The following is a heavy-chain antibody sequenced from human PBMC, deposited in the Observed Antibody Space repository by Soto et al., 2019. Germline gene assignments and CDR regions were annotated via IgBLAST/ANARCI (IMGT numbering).Heavy chain of an antibody. Sequence: EVQLVESGGGVVRPGGSLRLSCTASGFTFDDYVMTWGRQAPGKGLEWVSGINRNGGSTAYADSVKGRFTISRDNAKNSLFLQMNSLRAEDTALYYCARVSGSYFRSVIDYWGQATLVTVSS. V-gene: IGHV3-20*04. J-gene: IGHJ4*02. CDR1: GFTFDDYV. D-gene: IGHD1-26*01. CDR2: INRNGGST. CDR3: ARVSGSYFRSVIDY.